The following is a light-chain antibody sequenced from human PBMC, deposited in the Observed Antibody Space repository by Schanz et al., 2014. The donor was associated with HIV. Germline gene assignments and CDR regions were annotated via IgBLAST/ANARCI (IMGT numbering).Light chain of an antibody. CDR3: GSYTSSNTPWM. J-gene: IGLJ3*02. Sequence: QSVLTQPPSASGTPGQRVTISCSGSSSSIKTNTVNWFQQLPGTAPKLMIYDVTNRPSGVSNRFSGSKSGNTASLTISGLQAEDEADYYCGSYTSSNTPWMFGGGTKLTVL. CDR1: SSSIKTNT. CDR2: DVT. V-gene: IGLV1-44*01.